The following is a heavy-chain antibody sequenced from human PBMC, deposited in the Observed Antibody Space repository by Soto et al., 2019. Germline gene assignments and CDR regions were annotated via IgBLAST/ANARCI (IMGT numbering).Heavy chain of an antibody. CDR2: ISAYNGNT. CDR1: GYTFSSYG. CDR3: ARDQSGTTPTCY. J-gene: IGHJ4*02. Sequence: QVQLVQSGAEVKKPGASVKVSCKASGYTFSSYGISWVRQAPGQGLECMGWISAYNGNTNYAQKLQGRVTMTTDTSTSTAYMGLRSRRSADTAVYYCARDQSGTTPTCYWGQGTLVTVSS. V-gene: IGHV1-18*01. D-gene: IGHD4-17*01.